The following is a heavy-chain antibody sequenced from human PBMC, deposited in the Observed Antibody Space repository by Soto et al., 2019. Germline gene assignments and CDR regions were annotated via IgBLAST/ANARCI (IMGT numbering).Heavy chain of an antibody. J-gene: IGHJ6*02. Sequence: QVQLVQSGAEVVTTGSSVKVSCKASGDTFDTFAISWVRQAPGQGLEWMGGIIPIFRTPDYGQKFQGRVTNTADESTSTPYMEVTIPRSEDTAVYYCARDNDREQLGGNYYYALDVWGQGTRVSGSS. CDR2: IIPIFRTP. V-gene: IGHV1-69*12. D-gene: IGHD1-1*01. CDR3: ARDNDREQLGGNYYYALDV. CDR1: GDTFDTFA.